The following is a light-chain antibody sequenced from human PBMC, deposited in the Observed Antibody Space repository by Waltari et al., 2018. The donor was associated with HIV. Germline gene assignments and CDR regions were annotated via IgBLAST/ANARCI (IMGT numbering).Light chain of an antibody. J-gene: IGKJ1*01. Sequence: ELVLTQSPGTMSLSPGERATLSCRASQSVSSRYVAWYQPKPGPAPRLLIYGASSRATGIPDEFGGSVSGTDFALTISRLGPEDFAMYYCHHYATSRTGTFGQGTKLEIK. CDR2: GAS. CDR3: HHYATSRTGT. CDR1: QSVSSRY. V-gene: IGKV3-20*01.